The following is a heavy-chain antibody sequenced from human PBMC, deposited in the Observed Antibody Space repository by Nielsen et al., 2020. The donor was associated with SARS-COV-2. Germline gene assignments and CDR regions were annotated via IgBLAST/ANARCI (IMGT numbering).Heavy chain of an antibody. CDR1: GFSFNSYW. D-gene: IGHD3-22*01. J-gene: IGHJ4*02. Sequence: GGSLRLSCAVSGFSFNSYWMHWVRRGPGRGLVWVSRINNDGSRTNYADSVKGRFTISRDNAENTQYLHMNSLRADDTAVYYCVRVRDDGYYYDTGPFDHWGQGTLVTVSS. CDR2: INNDGSRT. CDR3: VRVRDDGYYYDTGPFDH. V-gene: IGHV3-74*01.